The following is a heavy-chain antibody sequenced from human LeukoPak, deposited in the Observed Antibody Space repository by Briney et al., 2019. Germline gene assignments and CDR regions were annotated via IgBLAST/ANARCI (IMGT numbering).Heavy chain of an antibody. CDR1: GFTFSSYG. CDR2: ISYDGSNK. CDR3: AKDLGGSYPFAFDY. V-gene: IGHV3-30*18. Sequence: PRRSLRLSCEASGFTFSSYGMHWVRQAPGKGLEWVAVISYDGSNKYYADSVKGRFTIARDNSKNTLYLEMNSLRAEDTAVYYCAKDLGGSYPFAFDYWGQGTLVTVSS. J-gene: IGHJ4*02. D-gene: IGHD3-16*01.